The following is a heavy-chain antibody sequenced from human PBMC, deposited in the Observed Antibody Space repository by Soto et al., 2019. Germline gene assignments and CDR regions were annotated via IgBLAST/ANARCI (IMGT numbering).Heavy chain of an antibody. Sequence: EVQLLESGGGLVQPGGSLRLSCAASGFTLSSYAMTWVRQAPGKGLEWVSVISDSDNATYYADSVKGRLTISRYNSKNTLYLQLNSLRAEDTAVYYCAKGVSSSAWSASDSWGQGTLVTVSA. CDR1: GFTLSSYA. CDR3: AKGVSSSAWSASDS. CDR2: ISDSDNAT. V-gene: IGHV3-23*01. D-gene: IGHD6-19*01. J-gene: IGHJ4*02.